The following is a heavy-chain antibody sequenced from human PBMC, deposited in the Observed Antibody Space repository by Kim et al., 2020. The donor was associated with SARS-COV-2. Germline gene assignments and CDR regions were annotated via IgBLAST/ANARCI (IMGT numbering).Heavy chain of an antibody. D-gene: IGHD6-13*01. CDR3: ARGSSSRYVERGWFDP. V-gene: IGHV4-59*01. Sequence: SETLSLTCTVSGGSISSYYWSWIRQPPGKGLEWIGYIYYSGSTNYNPSLKSRVTISVDTSKNQFSLKLSSVTAADTAVYYCARGSSSRYVERGWFDPWGQGTLVTVSS. CDR2: IYYSGST. J-gene: IGHJ5*02. CDR1: GGSISSYY.